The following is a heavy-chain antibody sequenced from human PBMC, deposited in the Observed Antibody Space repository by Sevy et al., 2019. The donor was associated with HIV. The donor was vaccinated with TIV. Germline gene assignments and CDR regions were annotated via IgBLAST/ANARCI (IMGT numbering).Heavy chain of an antibody. V-gene: IGHV3-21*01. CDR1: GFTFSSYW. J-gene: IGHJ3*02. CDR3: ARYEEDTTLVNAFDI. CDR2: ISNTGIYI. Sequence: GGSLRLSCAASGFTFSSYWMSWVRQAPGKGLEWVSSISNTGIYIYYADSVKGRFTISRDNAKNSLYLQMNSLRAEDTAVYYCARYEEDTTLVNAFDIWGQGTMVTVSS. D-gene: IGHD5-18*01.